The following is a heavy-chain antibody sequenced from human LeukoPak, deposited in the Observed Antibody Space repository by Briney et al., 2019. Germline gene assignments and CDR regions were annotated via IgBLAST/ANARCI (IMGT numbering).Heavy chain of an antibody. J-gene: IGHJ5*02. Sequence: GGSLRLSCAASGFTFSGYVMTWVRQPPGKGLQWVADISGSGGSTYYADSVKGRFSISRDNAKNSLYLQMNSLRAEDSAVYYCVRISCSSTSCPGTSSDKWFDPWGQGTLVTVSS. V-gene: IGHV3-23*01. CDR2: ISGSGGST. CDR3: VRISCSSTSCPGTSSDKWFDP. CDR1: GFTFSGYV. D-gene: IGHD2-2*01.